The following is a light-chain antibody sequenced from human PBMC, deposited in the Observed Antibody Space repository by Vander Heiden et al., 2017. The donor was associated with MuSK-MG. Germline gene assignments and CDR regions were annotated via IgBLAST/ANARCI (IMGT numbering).Light chain of an antibody. CDR3: QQDDNLPPFT. CDR1: QDISNY. J-gene: IGKJ3*01. Sequence: DIQMTQSPSSLSASVGDRVTITCQASQDISNYLNWYQQKPGKAPKLLIYHASNLETGVPSRFGGGRYGKDFTFTISIRQPEDVAPYYCQQDDNLPPFTFGHGTKVDIK. CDR2: HAS. V-gene: IGKV1-33*01.